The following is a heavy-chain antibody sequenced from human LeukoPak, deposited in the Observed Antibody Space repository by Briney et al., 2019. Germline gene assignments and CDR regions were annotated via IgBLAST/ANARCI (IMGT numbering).Heavy chain of an antibody. J-gene: IGHJ4*02. CDR2: IKRDGSEK. D-gene: IGHD1-26*01. CDR3: ARGSSAAYDY. Sequence: SGGSLRLSCTASGFTFSAYWMNWVRQAPAKGLEWVANIKRDGSEKYYVDSVKGRFTISRDNAKNSLYLQMNSLRAEDTAVYYCARGSSAAYDYWGQGTLVTVSS. V-gene: IGHV3-7*05. CDR1: GFTFSAYW.